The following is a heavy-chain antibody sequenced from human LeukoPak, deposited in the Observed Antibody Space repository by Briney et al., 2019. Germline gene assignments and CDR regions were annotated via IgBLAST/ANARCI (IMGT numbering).Heavy chain of an antibody. V-gene: IGHV3-21*01. CDR1: GFTFSSYS. CDR2: ISSSSSYI. J-gene: IGHJ6*02. D-gene: IGHD2-2*02. Sequence: GGSLRLSCAASGFTFSSYSMNWVRQAPGKELEWVSSISSSSSYIYYADSVKGRFTISRDNAKNSLYLQMNSLRAEDTAVYYCARDPVPAAITYYYYGMDVWGQGTTVTVSS. CDR3: ARDPVPAAITYYYYGMDV.